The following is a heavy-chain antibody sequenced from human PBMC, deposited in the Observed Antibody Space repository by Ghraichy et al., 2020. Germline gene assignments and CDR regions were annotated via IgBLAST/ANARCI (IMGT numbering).Heavy chain of an antibody. V-gene: IGHV3-15*01. Sequence: GGSLRLSCAASGFTFSNAWMSWVRQAPGKGLEWVGRIKSKTDGGTTDYAAPVKGRFTISRDDSKNTLYLQMNSLKTEDTAVYYCTRDSDYGDYFDYWGQGTLVTVSS. CDR1: GFTFSNAW. CDR2: IKSKTDGGTT. J-gene: IGHJ4*02. CDR3: TRDSDYGDYFDY. D-gene: IGHD4-17*01.